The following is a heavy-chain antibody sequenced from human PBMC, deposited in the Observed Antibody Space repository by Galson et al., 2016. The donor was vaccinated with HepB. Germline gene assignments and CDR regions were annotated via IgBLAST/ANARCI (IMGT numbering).Heavy chain of an antibody. CDR2: ITVVNGNT. CDR3: ARIGGGSSGLDY. Sequence: SVKVSCKASGNTFTASAIHWVRQAPGQRLEWMGWITVVNGNTKYSQKFQDRVTFTSDTSASTAYMDLGSLTSEDTAVYYCARIGGGSSGLDYWGQGSLVTVSS. J-gene: IGHJ4*02. CDR1: GNTFTASA. V-gene: IGHV1-3*01. D-gene: IGHD2-15*01.